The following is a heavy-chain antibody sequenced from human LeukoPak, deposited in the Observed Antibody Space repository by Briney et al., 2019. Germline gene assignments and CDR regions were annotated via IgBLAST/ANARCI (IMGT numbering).Heavy chain of an antibody. V-gene: IGHV3-23*01. J-gene: IGHJ4*02. D-gene: IGHD5-24*01. Sequence: PGGSLRLSCAASGFTFSSYAMSWVRQAPGKGLEWVSAISGSGGSTYYADSVKGRFTISRDNSKNTLYLQMNSLRAEDTAVYYAAKERELVEIEPCDYWGQGTLVTVSS. CDR1: GFTFSSYA. CDR3: AKERELVEIEPCDY. CDR2: ISGSGGST.